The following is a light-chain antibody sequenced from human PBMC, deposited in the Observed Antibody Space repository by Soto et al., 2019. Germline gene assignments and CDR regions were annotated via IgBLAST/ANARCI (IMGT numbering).Light chain of an antibody. J-gene: IGKJ3*01. CDR2: GAS. CDR3: QQYGRSPFT. Sequence: EIVLTQSPGTLSLSPGERATLSCRASQSVSSNNLAWYQQRPVQAPRVVIYGASTRATGIPERFSGSGSGTDFTLTISRLEPEAFAVYYCQQYGRSPFTFGPGTKVYIK. CDR1: QSVSSNN. V-gene: IGKV3-20*01.